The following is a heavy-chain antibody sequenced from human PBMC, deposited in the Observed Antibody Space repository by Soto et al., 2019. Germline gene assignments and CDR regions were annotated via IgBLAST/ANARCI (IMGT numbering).Heavy chain of an antibody. CDR2: VLASGTGT. J-gene: IGHJ4*02. D-gene: IGHD1-26*01. Sequence: GGSLRLSCAASGFTFSTLAMTWVRQAPGKGLEWVSSVLASGTGTYYADSVKGRFTISRDNSKNTVYLQMNSLSAEDTALYYCASVRVGYWGQGTLVTVPS. CDR1: GFTFSTLA. V-gene: IGHV3-23*01. CDR3: ASVRVGY.